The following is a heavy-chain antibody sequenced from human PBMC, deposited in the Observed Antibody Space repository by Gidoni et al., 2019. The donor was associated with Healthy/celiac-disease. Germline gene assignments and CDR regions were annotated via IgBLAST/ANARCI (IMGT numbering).Heavy chain of an antibody. CDR2: IVVGSGNT. CDR1: GFTFTSSA. J-gene: IGHJ4*02. D-gene: IGHD3-9*01. Sequence: QLQLVQSGPELKEPATSVKVYCKASGFTFTSSAVQWVRQARGQRREWIGCIVVGSGNTNYAQKFQERVTINRDMSKSTDYMELSSLRSEDTAVYYCAAVLRYFDWLDDYWGQGTLVTVSS. V-gene: IGHV1-58*01. CDR3: AAVLRYFDWLDDY.